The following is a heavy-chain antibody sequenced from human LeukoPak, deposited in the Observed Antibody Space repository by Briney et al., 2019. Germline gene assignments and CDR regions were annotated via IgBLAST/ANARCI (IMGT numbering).Heavy chain of an antibody. CDR3: ARGAGYYYYYMDV. Sequence: PGGSLRLSCAASGFTSRSYWMTWVRQAPGKGLEWVANIKQDGSEKHYVDSVKGRFTISRDNAKNSLYLQMNSLRAEDTAVYYCARGAGYYYYYMDVWGKGTTVTVSS. CDR1: GFTSRSYW. V-gene: IGHV3-7*01. J-gene: IGHJ6*03. D-gene: IGHD6-13*01. CDR2: IKQDGSEK.